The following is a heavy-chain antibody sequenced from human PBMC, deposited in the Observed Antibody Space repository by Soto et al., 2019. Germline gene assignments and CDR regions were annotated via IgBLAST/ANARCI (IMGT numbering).Heavy chain of an antibody. Sequence: GSLRLSCEASGFTFSSYAMSWVRQAPGKGLEWVSAISGSGGSTYYADSVKGRFTISRDNSKNTLYLQMNSLRAEDTAVYYCAKDGGTGSYLDYWGQGAMVTVYS. CDR2: ISGSGGST. J-gene: IGHJ4*02. CDR1: GFTFSSYA. CDR3: AKDGGTGSYLDY. D-gene: IGHD1-26*01. V-gene: IGHV3-23*01.